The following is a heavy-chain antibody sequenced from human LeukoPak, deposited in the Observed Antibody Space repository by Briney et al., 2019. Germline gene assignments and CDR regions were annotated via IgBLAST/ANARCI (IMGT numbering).Heavy chain of an antibody. D-gene: IGHD5-18*01. V-gene: IGHV4-61*02. CDR3: AREGLPTNWFDP. CDR2: IYNSGST. Sequence: SQTLSLTCTVSGGSISSASYYWSWIRLPAGKGLEWIGRIYNSGSTNYDPSLRSRVTISIDTSKNQFSLKLTAVTAADTAVYYCAREGLPTNWFDPWGQGTLVTVSS. J-gene: IGHJ5*02. CDR1: GGSISSASYY.